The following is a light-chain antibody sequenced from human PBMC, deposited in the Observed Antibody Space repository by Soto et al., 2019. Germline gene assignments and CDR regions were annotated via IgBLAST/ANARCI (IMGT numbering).Light chain of an antibody. Sequence: QSALTQPASVSGSPGQSITISCTGTSSDIGGYNYVSWYQQHPGKAPKLMIYAVTDRPSGISYRFSGSKSANTASLTISGLQAEDEADYYCCSYTTSGTLVFGTGTKGTVL. CDR3: CSYTTSGTLV. J-gene: IGLJ1*01. CDR1: SSDIGGYNY. CDR2: AVT. V-gene: IGLV2-14*01.